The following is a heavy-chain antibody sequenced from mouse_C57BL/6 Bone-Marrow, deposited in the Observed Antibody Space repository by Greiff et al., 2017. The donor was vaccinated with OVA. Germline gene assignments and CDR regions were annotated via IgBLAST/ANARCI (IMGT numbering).Heavy chain of an antibody. CDR2: IYPRSGNT. D-gene: IGHD1-1*01. CDR3: ARPIITTVVATRDY. CDR1: GYTFTSYG. J-gene: IGHJ2*01. V-gene: IGHV1-81*01. Sequence: VMLVESGAELARPGASVKLSCKASGYTFTSYGISWVKQRTGQGLEWIGEIYPRSGNTYYNEKFKGKATLTADKSSSTAYMELRSLTSEDSAVYFCARPIITTVVATRDYWGQGTTLTVSS.